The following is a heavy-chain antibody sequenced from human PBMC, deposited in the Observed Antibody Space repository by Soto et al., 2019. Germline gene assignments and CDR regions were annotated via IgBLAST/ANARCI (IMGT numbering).Heavy chain of an antibody. D-gene: IGHD3-10*01. CDR1: GFTFSDHY. CDR2: IRDKANSYTT. V-gene: IGHV3-72*01. J-gene: IGHJ4*02. CDR3: ARRPGSGRSVDY. Sequence: EVQLVESGGGLVQPGGSLRLSCAASGFTFSDHYMDWVRQAPGKGLEWVGLIRDKANSYTTEYAASVRGRFTISGDESKNSVHLQMNSLKTEDTAVYYCARRPGSGRSVDYWGQGTLVTVSS.